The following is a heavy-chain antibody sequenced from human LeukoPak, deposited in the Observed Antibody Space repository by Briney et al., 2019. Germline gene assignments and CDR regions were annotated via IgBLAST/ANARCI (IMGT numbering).Heavy chain of an antibody. D-gene: IGHD3-9*01. J-gene: IGHJ6*04. CDR3: ARDSRTLRYFDWSGRYYYYGMDV. CDR1: GFTFSSYA. CDR2: ISYDGSNK. V-gene: IGHV3-30*04. Sequence: GGSLRLSCAASGFTFSSYAMHWVRQAPGKGLEWVAVISYDGSNKYYAGSVKGRFTISRDNSKNTLYLQMNRLRAEDTAVYYCARDSRTLRYFDWSGRYYYYGMDVWGKGTTVTVSS.